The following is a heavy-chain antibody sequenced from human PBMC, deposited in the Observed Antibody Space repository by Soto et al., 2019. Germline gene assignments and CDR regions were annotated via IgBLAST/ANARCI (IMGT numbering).Heavy chain of an antibody. CDR3: ARAEAYYYDSSGYYD. CDR2: ISGSSGST. D-gene: IGHD3-22*01. V-gene: IGHV3-23*01. Sequence: PGGSLRLSCAASGFTFSSYAMSWVRQAPGKGLEWVSAISGSSGSTYYADSVKGRFTISRDNAKNSLYLQMNSLRDEDTALYYCARAEAYYYDSSGYYDWGQGTLVTVSS. CDR1: GFTFSSYA. J-gene: IGHJ4*02.